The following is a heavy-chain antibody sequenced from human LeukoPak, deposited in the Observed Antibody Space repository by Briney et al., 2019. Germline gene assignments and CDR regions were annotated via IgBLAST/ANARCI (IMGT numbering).Heavy chain of an antibody. Sequence: GGSLRLSCAASGFTFDDYGMSWVRQAPGKGLEWVSGINWNGGSTGYADSVKGRFTISRDNGKNSLYLQMNSLRAEDTALYYCARDHSSSWSYYFDYWGQGTLVTVSS. CDR2: INWNGGST. V-gene: IGHV3-20*04. CDR1: GFTFDDYG. D-gene: IGHD6-13*01. J-gene: IGHJ4*02. CDR3: ARDHSSSWSYYFDY.